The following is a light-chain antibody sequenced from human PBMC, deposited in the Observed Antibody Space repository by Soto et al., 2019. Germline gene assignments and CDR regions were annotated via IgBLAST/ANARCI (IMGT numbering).Light chain of an antibody. CDR3: QHYNDYSSWT. CDR2: DAY. V-gene: IGKV1-5*01. J-gene: IGKJ1*01. Sequence: DIQKTQSPSILSASVGDRVTISCRAGQSIRSWLAWYQQKPGKAPKLLIYDAYSLESGVPSRFSGRRSGTEFTLTISSLQPEDFATYYCQHYNDYSSWTFGQGTKVDI. CDR1: QSIRSW.